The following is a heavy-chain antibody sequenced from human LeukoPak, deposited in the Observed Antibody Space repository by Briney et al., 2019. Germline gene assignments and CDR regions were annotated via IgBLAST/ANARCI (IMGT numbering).Heavy chain of an antibody. Sequence: GGSLRLSCAASGFTFSSSAMHWVRQAPGKGLEWVAVISYDGTNKYYADSVKGRFTISRDNSKNTLSLEMYSLRADDTAIYYCARDRDWMLYDYWGQGTLVTVSS. D-gene: IGHD3-9*01. V-gene: IGHV3-30-3*01. J-gene: IGHJ4*02. CDR1: GFTFSSSA. CDR2: ISYDGTNK. CDR3: ARDRDWMLYDY.